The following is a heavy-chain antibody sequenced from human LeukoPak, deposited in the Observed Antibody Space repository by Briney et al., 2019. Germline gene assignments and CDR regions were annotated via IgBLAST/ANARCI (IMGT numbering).Heavy chain of an antibody. CDR2: ISSTGGAK. CDR3: ARDSLVRGVTTPGVDP. D-gene: IGHD3-10*01. CDR1: GFTFSSYE. J-gene: IGHJ5*02. Sequence: PGGSLRLSCAASGFTFSSYEMNWVRQAPGKGLEWVSYISSTGGAKHYADSVKGRSTISRDNAKNSLYLQMNTLRAEDTAVYYCARDSLVRGVTTPGVDPWGQGTLVTVSS. V-gene: IGHV3-48*03.